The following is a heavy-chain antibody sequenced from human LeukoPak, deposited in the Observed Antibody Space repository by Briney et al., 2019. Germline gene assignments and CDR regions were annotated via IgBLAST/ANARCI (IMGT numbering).Heavy chain of an antibody. V-gene: IGHV5-51*07. J-gene: IGHJ4*02. CDR1: GYSFTSYW. CDR2: IYPGDSDT. CDR3: AGTSRSIAVAGPFDY. D-gene: IGHD6-19*01. Sequence: GESLQISCKGSGYSFTSYWIGWVHQMPGKGLEWMGIIYPGDSDTRYSPSFQGQVTISADKSISTAYLQWSSLKASDTAMYYCAGTSRSIAVAGPFDYWGQGTLVTVSS.